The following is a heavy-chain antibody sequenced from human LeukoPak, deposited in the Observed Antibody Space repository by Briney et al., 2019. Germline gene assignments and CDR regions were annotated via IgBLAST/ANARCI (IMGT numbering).Heavy chain of an antibody. CDR3: AKGQTWELPLYFDY. CDR1: GFTFSSYA. V-gene: IGHV3-23*01. Sequence: TGGSLRLSCAASGFTFSSYAMSWVRQAPGKGLEWVSAVSGSGGSTYYADSVKGRFTISRDNTKNTLYLQMNSLRAEDTAVYYCAKGQTWELPLYFDYWGQGTLVTVSS. D-gene: IGHD1-26*01. CDR2: VSGSGGST. J-gene: IGHJ4*02.